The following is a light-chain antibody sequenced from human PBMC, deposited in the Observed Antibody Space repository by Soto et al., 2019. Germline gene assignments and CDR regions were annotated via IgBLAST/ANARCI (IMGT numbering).Light chain of an antibody. CDR1: SSDVGSYNR. J-gene: IGLJ1*01. V-gene: IGLV2-18*02. CDR3: NSYTSSSTYV. Sequence: QSALTQPPSVSGSPGQSVAIACTGTSSDVGSYNRVAWYQQSPGPAPQLMIYEVSNRPSGVPDRFSGSKSGNTASLTISGLQPEDEADYYCNSYTSSSTYVFGTGTKVTVL. CDR2: EVS.